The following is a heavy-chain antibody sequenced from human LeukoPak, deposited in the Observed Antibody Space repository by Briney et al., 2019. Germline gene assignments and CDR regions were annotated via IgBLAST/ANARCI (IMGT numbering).Heavy chain of an antibody. CDR2: MNPNSGNT. V-gene: IGHV1-8*01. D-gene: IGHD2-21*02. CDR1: GYTFTSYD. CDR3: ARARRDYCGGDCYLYYFDY. Sequence: ASVEVSCKASGYTFTSYDINWVRQATGQGLEWMGWMNPNSGNTGYAQKFQGRVTMTRNTSISTAYMELSSLRSEDTAVYYCARARRDYCGGDCYLYYFDYWGQGTLVTVSS. J-gene: IGHJ4*02.